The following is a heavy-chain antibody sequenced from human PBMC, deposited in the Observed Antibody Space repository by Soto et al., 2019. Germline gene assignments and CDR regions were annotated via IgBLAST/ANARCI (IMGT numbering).Heavy chain of an antibody. Sequence: GGSLRLSCAASGFTFSSYGMHWVRQAPGKGLEWVAVISYDGSNKYYADSVKGRFTISRDNSENTLYLQMNSLRALDTAVYYCAKEHGIGGNFDYWGQGTRVTVSS. V-gene: IGHV3-30*18. J-gene: IGHJ4*02. CDR3: AKEHGIGGNFDY. CDR2: ISYDGSNK. D-gene: IGHD1-20*01. CDR1: GFTFSSYG.